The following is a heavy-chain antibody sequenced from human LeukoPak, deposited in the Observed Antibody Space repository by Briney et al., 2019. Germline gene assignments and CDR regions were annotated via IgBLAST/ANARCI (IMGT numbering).Heavy chain of an antibody. CDR3: ARLRGYSYGDLDY. CDR1: GYTFTSYG. Sequence: ASVKVSCKASGYTFTSYGISWVRQAPGQGLEWMGWISAYNGNTNYAQKLQGRVTMTTDTSTSTAHMELRSLRSDDTAVYYCARLRGYSYGDLDYWGQGTLVTVSS. V-gene: IGHV1-18*01. D-gene: IGHD5-18*01. CDR2: ISAYNGNT. J-gene: IGHJ4*02.